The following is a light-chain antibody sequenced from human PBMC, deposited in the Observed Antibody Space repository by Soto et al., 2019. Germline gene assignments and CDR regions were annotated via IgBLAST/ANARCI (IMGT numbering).Light chain of an antibody. CDR1: SSNVGGTNY. CDR2: SNN. V-gene: IGLV1-47*02. J-gene: IGLJ2*01. Sequence: QSVLTQPPSASGTPGQMVFISCSGSSSNVGGTNYAYWYQQLPGAAPKLLMHSNNLRPSGVPERISGSKSGTSASLAISGLRSVDEAVYYCASWDDRLGAVIFGGGTKVTVL. CDR3: ASWDDRLGAVI.